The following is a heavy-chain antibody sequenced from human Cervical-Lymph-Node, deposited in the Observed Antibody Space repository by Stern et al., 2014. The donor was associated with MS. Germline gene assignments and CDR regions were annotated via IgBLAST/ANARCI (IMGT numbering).Heavy chain of an antibody. CDR2: VSSEGSNK. V-gene: IGHV3-30-3*01. Sequence: VQLVGSGGGVVQPGRSLRLSCAVSGFNFSHYAMHWVRQAPGKGLEWVAVVSSEGSNKYYADSVKGRFTISRDNSKNNVYLQMNSLRDDDTAMYYCATQIWFDYWGQGTLVTVSS. CDR3: ATQIWFDY. CDR1: GFNFSHYA. D-gene: IGHD3-16*01. J-gene: IGHJ4*02.